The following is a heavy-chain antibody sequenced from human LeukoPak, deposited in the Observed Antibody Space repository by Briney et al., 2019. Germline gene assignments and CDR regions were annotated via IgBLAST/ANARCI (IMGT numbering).Heavy chain of an antibody. J-gene: IGHJ4*02. D-gene: IGHD6-13*01. CDR1: GGSICSYY. V-gene: IGHV4-59*08. CDR2: IYYSGST. CDR3: ARNRYSSSSD. Sequence: ASETLSLTCTVSGGSICSYYWSWIRQPPGKGLEWIGYIYYSGSTNYNPSLKSRVTISVDTSKNQFSLKLSSVTAADTAVYYCARNRYSSSSDWGQGTLVTVSS.